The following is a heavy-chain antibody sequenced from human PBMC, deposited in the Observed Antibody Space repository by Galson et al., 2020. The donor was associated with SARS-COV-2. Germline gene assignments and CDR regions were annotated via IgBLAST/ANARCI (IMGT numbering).Heavy chain of an antibody. J-gene: IGHJ5*02. CDR2: FDPEDGET. V-gene: IGHV1-24*01. Sequence: ASVKVSCKVSGYTLTELSMHWVRQALGKGLEWMGGFDPEDGETIYAQKFQGRVTMTEDTSTDTAYMELSSLRSEDTAVYYCATGPVRGVISWVWFDPWGQGTLVTVSS. D-gene: IGHD3-10*01. CDR3: ATGPVRGVISWVWFDP. CDR1: GYTLTELS.